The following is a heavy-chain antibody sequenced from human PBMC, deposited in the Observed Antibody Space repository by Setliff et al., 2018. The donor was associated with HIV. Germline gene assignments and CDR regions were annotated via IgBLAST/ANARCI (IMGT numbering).Heavy chain of an antibody. Sequence: SETLSLTCTVYGASISNSNSYWGWIRQPPGKRLEWLGSIYDSGSTSYNPSLSSRLTISVDTSKNQVSLKLSSVTAADTAVYYCARGRGDIVLLVYTYPPDYWGQGKLVTVSS. D-gene: IGHD2-8*02. V-gene: IGHV4-39*02. J-gene: IGHJ4*02. CDR1: GASISNSNSY. CDR2: IYDSGST. CDR3: ARGRGDIVLLVYTYPPDY.